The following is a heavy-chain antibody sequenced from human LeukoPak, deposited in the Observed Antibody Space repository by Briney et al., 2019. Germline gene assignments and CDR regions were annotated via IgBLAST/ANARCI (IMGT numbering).Heavy chain of an antibody. D-gene: IGHD6-19*01. Sequence: PGGSLRLSCAASGFTFSSYEMNWVRQAPGKGLEWVSVIYSGDSTYYADSVKGRFTISRDNSKNTLYLQMNSLRADDTAVYYCAKCAVRSQWRGRHYYYMDVWGKGTTVTISS. CDR2: IYSGDST. J-gene: IGHJ6*03. CDR3: AKCAVRSQWRGRHYYYMDV. CDR1: GFTFSSYE. V-gene: IGHV3-66*01.